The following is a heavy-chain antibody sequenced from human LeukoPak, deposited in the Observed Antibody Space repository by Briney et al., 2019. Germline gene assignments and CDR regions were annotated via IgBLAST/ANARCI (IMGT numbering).Heavy chain of an antibody. Sequence: PSETLSLTCAGYGGSFSGYYWSWIRQPPGKGLEWIGEINHSGSTNYNPSLKSRVTISVDTSKNQFSLKLSSVTAADTAVYYCARLADGSGSYYISHRRRFDYWGQGTLVTVSS. V-gene: IGHV4-34*01. CDR1: GGSFSGYY. J-gene: IGHJ4*02. CDR2: INHSGST. D-gene: IGHD3-10*01. CDR3: ARLADGSGSYYISHRRRFDY.